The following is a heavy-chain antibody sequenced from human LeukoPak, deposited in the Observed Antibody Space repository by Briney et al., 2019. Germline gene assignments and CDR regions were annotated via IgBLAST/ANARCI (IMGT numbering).Heavy chain of an antibody. Sequence: GGSLRLSCAASGFIFGDYAMHWVRQAPGKGLEWVSGIDWNSNGIGYGDSVKGRFTISRGNAKNSMYLQMNSLRTEDTALYYCARDGRDNSGWSPGASWGQGTLVTVSS. J-gene: IGHJ5*02. CDR2: IDWNSNGI. V-gene: IGHV3-9*01. CDR3: ARDGRDNSGWSPGAS. CDR1: GFIFGDYA. D-gene: IGHD6-19*01.